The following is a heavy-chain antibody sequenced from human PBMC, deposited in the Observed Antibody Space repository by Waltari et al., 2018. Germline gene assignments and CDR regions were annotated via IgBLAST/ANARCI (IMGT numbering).Heavy chain of an antibody. D-gene: IGHD6-6*01. CDR1: GGTFSSYA. Sequence: QVQLVQSGAEVKKPGSSVKVSCKASGGTFSSYAISWVRQAPGQGLEWMGGIIPIRGIANYAQKFQGRVTITADKSTSTAYMELSSLRSEDTAVYYCAREDIAARRRGAFDIWGQGTMVTVSS. CDR2: IIPIRGIA. J-gene: IGHJ3*02. CDR3: AREDIAARRRGAFDI. V-gene: IGHV1-69*10.